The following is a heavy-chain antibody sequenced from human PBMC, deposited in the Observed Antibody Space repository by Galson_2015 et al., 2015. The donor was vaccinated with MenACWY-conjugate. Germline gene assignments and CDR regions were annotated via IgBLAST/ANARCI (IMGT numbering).Heavy chain of an antibody. CDR2: IRSDGSPQ. V-gene: IGHV3-30*02. CDR1: GFTSSHYG. Sequence: SLRHSCAASGFTSSHYGMHWVRQAPGKGLEWMAFIRSDGSPQFYADSVKGRFTVSRDNFKNTLFLQMNSLRVEDTAVYYCAKDLPTPYFDYWGQGTLVTVSS. J-gene: IGHJ4*02. D-gene: IGHD4-17*01. CDR3: AKDLPTPYFDY.